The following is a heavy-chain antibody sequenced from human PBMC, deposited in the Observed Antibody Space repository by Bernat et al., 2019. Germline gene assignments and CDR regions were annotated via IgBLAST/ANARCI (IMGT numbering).Heavy chain of an antibody. D-gene: IGHD2-21*02. Sequence: GGSVSSDSYYWSWIRQPPGKGLEWIGYIYYSGSTKYNPSLKSRATISVDTSKNQFSLKVSSVTAADTAVYYCAREGGSDLGIEYCGQG. CDR2: IYYSGST. J-gene: IGHJ4*02. V-gene: IGHV4-61*01. CDR1: GGSVSSDSYY. CDR3: AREGGSDLGIEY.